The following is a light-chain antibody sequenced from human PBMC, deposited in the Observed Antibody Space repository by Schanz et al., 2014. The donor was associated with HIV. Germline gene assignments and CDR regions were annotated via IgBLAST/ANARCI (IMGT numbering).Light chain of an antibody. CDR3: QQYNTYPYT. J-gene: IGKJ2*01. V-gene: IGKV3-15*01. Sequence: EIVMTQSPATLSVSPGERATLSCRASQSVSNNLVWYQQKPGQAPRLLIYGPSTRATGIPARFSGSGSGTEFTLTISSLQPDDFATYYCQQYNTYPYTFGQGTKLEIK. CDR2: GPS. CDR1: QSVSNN.